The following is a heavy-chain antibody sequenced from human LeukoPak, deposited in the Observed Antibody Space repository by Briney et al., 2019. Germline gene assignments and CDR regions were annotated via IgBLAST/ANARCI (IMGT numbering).Heavy chain of an antibody. Sequence: PGGSLRLSCAASGFTVSSNYMSWVRQAPGKGLEWVSAISGSGGSTYYADSVKGRFTISRDNSKNTLYLQMNSLRAEDTAVYYCAKVGYYDSSGYSEYYFDYWGQGTLVTVSS. CDR3: AKVGYYDSSGYSEYYFDY. J-gene: IGHJ4*02. D-gene: IGHD3-22*01. V-gene: IGHV3-23*01. CDR2: ISGSGGST. CDR1: GFTVSSNY.